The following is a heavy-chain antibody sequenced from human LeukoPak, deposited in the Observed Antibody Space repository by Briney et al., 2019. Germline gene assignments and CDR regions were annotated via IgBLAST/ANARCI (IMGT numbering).Heavy chain of an antibody. CDR2: IKTDGSEK. V-gene: IGHV3-7*01. CDR1: GFMFSSYW. Sequence: PGGSLRLSCAASGFMFSSYWMGWVRQAPGKGLQWVANIKTDGSEKYYVDSVKGRFTISRDNAKNSLYLQMNSLRAEDTAVYYCATYSSLNRREFQFWGQGTLLTVSS. D-gene: IGHD3-22*01. CDR3: ATYSSLNRREFQF. J-gene: IGHJ1*01.